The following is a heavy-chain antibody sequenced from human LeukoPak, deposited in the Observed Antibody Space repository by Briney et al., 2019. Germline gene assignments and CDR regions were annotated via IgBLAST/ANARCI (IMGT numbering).Heavy chain of an antibody. V-gene: IGHV3-48*03. Sequence: GPSLRLSCAASGFTFSSYEMNWVRQAPGKGLEWVSYISSSGSTIYYADSVKGRFTISRDNAKTSVYLQMNSLRDEDTVVYYCARDYGQHGEYFDYWGQGTLVTVSS. CDR3: ARDYGQHGEYFDY. J-gene: IGHJ4*02. D-gene: IGHD3-10*01. CDR1: GFTFSSYE. CDR2: ISSSGSTI.